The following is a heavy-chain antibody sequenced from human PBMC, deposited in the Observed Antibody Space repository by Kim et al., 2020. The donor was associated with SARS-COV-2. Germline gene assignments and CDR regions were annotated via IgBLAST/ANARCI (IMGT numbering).Heavy chain of an antibody. V-gene: IGHV4-39*01. CDR2: IYYSGST. CDR3: ARLGSSGWYVTTRYYYY. D-gene: IGHD6-19*01. Sequence: SQTLSLTCTVSGDSISSSRYYWGWIRQPPGKGLEWIGSIYYSGSTYYNPSLKSRVTVSVDTSKNQFSLKLSSVTAADTAVYYCARLGSSGWYVTTRYYYY. CDR1: GDSISSSRYY. J-gene: IGHJ6*01.